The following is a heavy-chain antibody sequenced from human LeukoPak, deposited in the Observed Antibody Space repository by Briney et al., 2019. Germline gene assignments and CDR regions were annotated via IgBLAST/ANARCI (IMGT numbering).Heavy chain of an antibody. J-gene: IGHJ4*02. D-gene: IGHD4-11*01. CDR1: GFTFSSSTFGSYT. CDR3: ARDLDYSTGFDY. CDR2: ISSTGTYI. V-gene: IGHV3-21*01. Sequence: GGSLRLSCATSGFTFSSSTFGSYTMNWVRQAPGKGLEWVSSISSTGTYIYCTDSVKGRFTISRDIANSLLYLQMNSLRADDTAVYYCARDLDYSTGFDYWGQGTLVTVSS.